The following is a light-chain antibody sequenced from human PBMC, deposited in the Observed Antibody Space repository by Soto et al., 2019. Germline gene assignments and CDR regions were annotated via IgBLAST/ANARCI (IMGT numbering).Light chain of an antibody. V-gene: IGKV3-20*01. J-gene: IGKJ1*01. CDR2: GAS. CDR1: QSVSSSY. CDR3: QQYGSSPRT. Sequence: EIVLTQSPGTLSLSPWERATLSCRASQSVSSSYLAWYQQKPGQAPRPLIYGASNRATGIPDRFSGSGSGTDFTLTISRLEPEDFAVYYCQQYGSSPRTFGQGTKVDIK.